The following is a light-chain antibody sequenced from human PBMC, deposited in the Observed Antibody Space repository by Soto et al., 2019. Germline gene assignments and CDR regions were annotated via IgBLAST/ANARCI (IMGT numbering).Light chain of an antibody. J-gene: IGLJ3*02. CDR1: SSHIGKNY. CDR3: GAWDSSLRAVV. Sequence: QSVLTQPPSVSAAPGQKVTISCSGSSSHIGKNYVSWYQQFPGTAPKILIYDDNQRPSGIPDQFSASKSGTSATLGITGLQTGDEADYYCGAWDSSLRAVVFGGGTKVTVL. CDR2: DDN. V-gene: IGLV1-51*01.